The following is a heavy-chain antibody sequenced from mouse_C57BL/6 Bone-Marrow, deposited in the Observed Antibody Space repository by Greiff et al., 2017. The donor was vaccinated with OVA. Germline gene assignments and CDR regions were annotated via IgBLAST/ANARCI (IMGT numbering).Heavy chain of an antibody. Sequence: EVHLVESGGDLVKPGGSLKLSCAASGFTFSSYGMSWVRQTPDKRLEWVATISSGGSYTYYPDSVKGRFTISRDNAKNNLYLQMSSLKSEDTAKYYCARYGDYGSCFDYWRQGTTLTVSS. CDR2: ISSGGSYT. J-gene: IGHJ2*01. CDR1: GFTFSSYG. CDR3: ARYGDYGSCFDY. D-gene: IGHD1-1*01. V-gene: IGHV5-6*01.